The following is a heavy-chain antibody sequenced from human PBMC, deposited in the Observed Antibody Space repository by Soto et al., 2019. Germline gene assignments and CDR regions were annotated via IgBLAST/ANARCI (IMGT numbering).Heavy chain of an antibody. D-gene: IGHD4-17*01. CDR2: IYHSGSA. J-gene: IGHJ3*02. CDR1: GGSISSDGYY. V-gene: IGHV4-31*03. Sequence: QVQLQESGPGLVKPSQTLSVTCTVSGGSISSDGYYWSWIRQHPGKGLVWIGYIYHSGSAYYNPSLQSRVTISVDTSKNQFSLEVSSVPAADTAVYFCARDYGDSFDAFHIWGQGTMVTVSS. CDR3: ARDYGDSFDAFHI.